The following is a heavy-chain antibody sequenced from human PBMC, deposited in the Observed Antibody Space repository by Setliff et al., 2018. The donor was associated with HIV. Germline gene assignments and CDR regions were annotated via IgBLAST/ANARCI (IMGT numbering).Heavy chain of an antibody. Sequence: GGSLRLSCAASGFTFDDYGMSWVRQAPGKGLEWVSAINWNGVSTAYGDSVRGRFTISRDNSKNTLYLQVNSLRPEDTAVYYCASARIPTGGTSTSFDYWGQGTLVTVSS. CDR2: INWNGVST. V-gene: IGHV3-20*04. CDR3: ASARIPTGGTSTSFDY. D-gene: IGHD1-1*01. J-gene: IGHJ4*02. CDR1: GFTFDDYG.